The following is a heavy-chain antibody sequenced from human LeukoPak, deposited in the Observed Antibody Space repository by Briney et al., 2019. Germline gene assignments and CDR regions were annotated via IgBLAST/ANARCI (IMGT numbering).Heavy chain of an antibody. CDR1: GFTFSSYG. CDR3: TKGQAVSYDPNFDY. CDR2: ISYDGSNK. V-gene: IGHV3-30*18. J-gene: IGHJ4*02. Sequence: GGALRLSCAASGFTFSSYGMHWVRQAPGKGLEWVAVISYDGSNKYYADSVKGRFTISRDNSKNTLYLQMNSLRAEDTAVYYCTKGQAVSYDPNFDYWGQGTLVTVSS. D-gene: IGHD1-1*01.